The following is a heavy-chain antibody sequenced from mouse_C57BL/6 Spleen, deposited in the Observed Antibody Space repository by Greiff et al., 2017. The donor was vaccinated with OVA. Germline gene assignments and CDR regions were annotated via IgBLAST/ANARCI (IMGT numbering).Heavy chain of an antibody. CDR3: ARRRYDYDGGGFDY. D-gene: IGHD2-4*01. CDR2: ISYAGSN. Sequence: EVKLEESGPGLVKPSQSLSLTCSVTGYSITSGYYWNWLRQFPGNKLEWMGYISYAGSNNYNPSLKNRISITRDTSKNQFFLKLNSVTTEDTATYYCARRRYDYDGGGFDYWGQGTTLTVSS. J-gene: IGHJ2*01. CDR1: GYSITSGYY. V-gene: IGHV3-6*01.